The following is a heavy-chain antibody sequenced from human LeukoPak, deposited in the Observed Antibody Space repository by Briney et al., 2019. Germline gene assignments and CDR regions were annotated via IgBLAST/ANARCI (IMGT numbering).Heavy chain of an antibody. CDR3: ARVYRYDQFPGHDTPILMDV. Sequence: GGSLRLSCAASGFTFSSYEMNWVRQAPGKGLEWVSYISSSGSTIYYADSVKGRFTISRDNAKNSLYLQMNSLGAEDTAVYYCARVYRYDQFPGHDTPILMDVWGKGTTVTVSS. CDR2: ISSSGSTI. V-gene: IGHV3-48*03. D-gene: IGHD3-22*01. CDR1: GFTFSSYE. J-gene: IGHJ6*03.